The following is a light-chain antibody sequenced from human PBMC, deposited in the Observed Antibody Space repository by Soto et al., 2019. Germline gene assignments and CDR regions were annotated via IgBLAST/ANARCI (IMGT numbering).Light chain of an antibody. J-gene: IGKJ1*01. V-gene: IGKV3-20*01. Sequence: EMVLTQSPDTLSVSPGERATLSCRASQTVSSNFLAWYQQRPGQAPRLLIYGASSRAAGIPDRFSGSGSGTDFTLTISRLEPEDLAVYYCQQYGSSPETFGQGTKVDIK. CDR2: GAS. CDR3: QQYGSSPET. CDR1: QTVSSNF.